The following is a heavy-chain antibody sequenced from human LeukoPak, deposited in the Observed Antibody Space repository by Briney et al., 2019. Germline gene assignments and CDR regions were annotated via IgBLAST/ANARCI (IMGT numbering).Heavy chain of an antibody. CDR1: GYTFTYRY. D-gene: IGHD5-12*01. V-gene: IGHV1-45*02. CDR3: ARSPFSGDDDAFDI. J-gene: IGHJ3*02. Sequence: GASVKVSCKASGYTFTYRYLHWVRQAPGQALEWMGWITPFNGNTNYAQQFQDRVTITTDRSRNTVYMELNSLRFEDTAMYYCARSPFSGDDDAFDIWGQGTMVTVSS. CDR2: ITPFNGNT.